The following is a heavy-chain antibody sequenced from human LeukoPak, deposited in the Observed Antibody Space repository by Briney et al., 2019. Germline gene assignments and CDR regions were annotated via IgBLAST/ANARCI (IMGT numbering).Heavy chain of an antibody. Sequence: SETLSLTCTVSGDSISSTNWWSWVRQPPGKGLEWIGEIYHSGSTNYNPSLKSRVTISVDTSKNQFSLKLSSVTAADTAVYYCARGGYGFGYWGQGTLVTVSS. CDR3: ARGGYGFGY. CDR2: IYHSGST. D-gene: IGHD4-17*01. J-gene: IGHJ4*02. V-gene: IGHV4-4*02. CDR1: GDSISSTNW.